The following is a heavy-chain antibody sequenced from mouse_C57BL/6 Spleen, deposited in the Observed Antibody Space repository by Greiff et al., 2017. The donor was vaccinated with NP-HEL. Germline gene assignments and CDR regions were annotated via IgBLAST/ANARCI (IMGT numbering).Heavy chain of an antibody. CDR2: IDPSDSYT. D-gene: IGHD1-1*01. Sequence: QVQLQQPGAELVKPGASVKLSCKASGYTFTSYWMQWVKQRPGQGLEWIGEIDPSDSYTHYNQKFKGKATLTVDTYSSTAYMQLRRLTSEDSAVYDCARGAYGSSYDGYFDVWGTGTTVTVSS. V-gene: IGHV1-50*01. CDR3: ARGAYGSSYDGYFDV. J-gene: IGHJ1*03. CDR1: GYTFTSYW.